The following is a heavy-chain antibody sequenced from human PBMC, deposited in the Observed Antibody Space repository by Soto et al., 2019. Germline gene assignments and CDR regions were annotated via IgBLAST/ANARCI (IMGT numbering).Heavy chain of an antibody. CDR2: ISYDGSNK. CDR3: ARDRENSGWGLDY. D-gene: IGHD6-19*01. V-gene: IGHV3-30-3*01. J-gene: IGHJ4*02. Sequence: QVQLVATGGGVVQLGRSLRLSCAASGCTFSSYAMHWVRQATGKGLEWVAVISYDGSNKYYADSVKGRFTISRDNSKDALYLKMNSLRAEDTDVYYCARDRENSGWGLDYWGQGTLVTVSS. CDR1: GCTFSSYA.